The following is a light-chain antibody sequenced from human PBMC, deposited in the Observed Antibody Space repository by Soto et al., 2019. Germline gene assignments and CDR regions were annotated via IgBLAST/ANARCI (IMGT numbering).Light chain of an antibody. V-gene: IGKV3-11*01. Sequence: EIVLTQSPATXSLSPGERATLSCRASQSVSSYLAWYQQKPGQAPRLLIYDASNRATGIPARFSGSGSGTDFTLTISSLEPEDFAVYYCQQRSNWITFGQGTRLEIK. J-gene: IGKJ5*01. CDR2: DAS. CDR3: QQRSNWIT. CDR1: QSVSSY.